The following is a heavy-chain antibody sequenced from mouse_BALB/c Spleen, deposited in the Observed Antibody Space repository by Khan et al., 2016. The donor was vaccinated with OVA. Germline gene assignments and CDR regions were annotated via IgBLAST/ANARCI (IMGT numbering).Heavy chain of an antibody. V-gene: IGHV14-3*02. Sequence: VQLQQPGTELVRPGASVKLSCTASGFNIKDTYMHWVKQRPEQGLEWIGRIDPANGNTKYDPKLQGKATITADTSSNTAYLHPSSLTSEDTAVYYCAYSLLLYAIDYWSQGPSVTVSS. CDR2: IDPANGNT. CDR3: AYSLLLYAIDY. J-gene: IGHJ4*01. CDR1: GFNIKDTY. D-gene: IGHD1-2*01.